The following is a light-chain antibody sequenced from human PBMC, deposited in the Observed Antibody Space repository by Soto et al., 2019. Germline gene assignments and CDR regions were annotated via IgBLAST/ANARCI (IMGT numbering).Light chain of an antibody. J-gene: IGLJ1*01. V-gene: IGLV2-23*01. CDR3: FSFTSTNTHV. Sequence: QSVLTQPASVSGSPGQSVTISCTGTSSDFGSYKFVSWYQHHPGTVPKVIIYETSKRPSGVSDRFSGSKSGNTASLTISGLQAEDEADHYCFSFTSTNTHVFGSGTKSPS. CDR1: SSDFGSYKF. CDR2: ETS.